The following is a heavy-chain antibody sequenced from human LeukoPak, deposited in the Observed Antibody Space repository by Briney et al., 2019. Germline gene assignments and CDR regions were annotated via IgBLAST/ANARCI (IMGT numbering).Heavy chain of an antibody. J-gene: IGHJ4*02. CDR3: ARDWQSGADY. Sequence: GSLRLSCAASGLIFSNYWMNWVRQDPGKGRVWVSRINTDGTITTYADSVKGRVTISRDNAKNTLYLQMSSLRGEDTAVYYCARDWQSGADYWGQGTLVTVSS. CDR2: INTDGTIT. V-gene: IGHV3-74*01. CDR1: GLIFSNYW. D-gene: IGHD3-10*01.